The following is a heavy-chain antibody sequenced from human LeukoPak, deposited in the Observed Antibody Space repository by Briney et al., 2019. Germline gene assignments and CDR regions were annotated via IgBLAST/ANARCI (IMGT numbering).Heavy chain of an antibody. CDR1: GGSISSYY. Sequence: SETLSLTCTVSGGSISSYYWSWIRQPAGKGLEWIGRIYTSGSTNCNPSLKSRVTMSVDTSKNQFSLKLSSVTAADTAVYYCARVSSSGWRLDYWGQGTLVTVSS. V-gene: IGHV4-4*07. CDR2: IYTSGST. D-gene: IGHD6-19*01. J-gene: IGHJ4*02. CDR3: ARVSSSGWRLDY.